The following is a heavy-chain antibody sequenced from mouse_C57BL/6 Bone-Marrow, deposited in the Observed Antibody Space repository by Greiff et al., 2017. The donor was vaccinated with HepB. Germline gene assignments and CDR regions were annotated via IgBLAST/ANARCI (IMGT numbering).Heavy chain of an antibody. CDR1: GFTFSSYG. V-gene: IGHV5-6*02. Sequence: EVKLVESGGDLVKPGGSLKLSCAASGFTFSSYGMSWVRQTPDKRLEWVATISSGGSYTYYPDSVKGRFTISRDNAKNTLYLQMSSLKSEDTAMYYCARGWLLRGGFAYWGQGTLVTVSA. J-gene: IGHJ3*01. CDR3: ARGWLLRGGFAY. CDR2: ISSGGSYT. D-gene: IGHD2-3*01.